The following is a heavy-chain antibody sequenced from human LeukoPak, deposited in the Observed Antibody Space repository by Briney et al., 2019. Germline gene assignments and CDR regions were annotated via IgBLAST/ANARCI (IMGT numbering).Heavy chain of an antibody. J-gene: IGHJ5*02. V-gene: IGHV1-3*01. CDR3: VRGPITMVRGVVPGWFDP. Sequence: GASVKVYCKASGYTFTSYAMHWVRQAPGQRLEWMGWINAGNGNTKYSQKFQGRVTITRDTSASTAYMELSSLRSEDTAVYYCVRGPITMVRGVVPGWFDPWGQGTLVTVSS. CDR2: INAGNGNT. D-gene: IGHD3-10*01. CDR1: GYTFTSYA.